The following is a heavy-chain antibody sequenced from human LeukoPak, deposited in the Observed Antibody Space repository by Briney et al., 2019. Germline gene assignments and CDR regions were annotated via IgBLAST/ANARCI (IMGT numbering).Heavy chain of an antibody. CDR2: ISAYNGNT. Sequence: GASVKVSCKASGYTFTSYGISWVRQAPGQGLEWMGWISAYNGNTNYAQKLQGRVTMTTDTSTSTAYMELRSLRSDDTAVYYCARDLISKIWFGESCFDYWGQGTLVTVSS. J-gene: IGHJ4*02. CDR1: GYTFTSYG. D-gene: IGHD3-10*01. V-gene: IGHV1-18*04. CDR3: ARDLISKIWFGESCFDY.